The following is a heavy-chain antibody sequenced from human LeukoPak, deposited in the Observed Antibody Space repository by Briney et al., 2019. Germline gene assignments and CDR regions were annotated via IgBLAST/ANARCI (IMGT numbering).Heavy chain of an antibody. CDR1: GFTFSSYE. D-gene: IGHD3-10*02. CDR2: ISSSGSTI. J-gene: IGHJ6*04. Sequence: GGSLRLSCAAPGFTFSSYEMNWVRQAPGKGLEWVSYISSSGSTIYYADSVKGRFTTSRDNAKNSLYLQMNSLRAEDTAVYYCAGLGITMIGGVWGKGTTVTISS. V-gene: IGHV3-48*03. CDR3: AGLGITMIGGV.